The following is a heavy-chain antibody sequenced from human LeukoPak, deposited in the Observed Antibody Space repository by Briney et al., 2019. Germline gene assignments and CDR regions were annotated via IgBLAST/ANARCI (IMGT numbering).Heavy chain of an antibody. D-gene: IGHD4/OR15-4a*01. CDR3: ARYGADCFDY. Sequence: GGSLRLSCAASGYMFSSYSMNWVPQAPGKGLEWVASISYTSTYIFYADSLKGRFTISRDNTENSLYLQMNSLRAEDTAVYYCARYGADCFDYWGQGALVTVSS. CDR2: ISYTSTYI. CDR1: GYMFSSYS. V-gene: IGHV3-21*01. J-gene: IGHJ4*02.